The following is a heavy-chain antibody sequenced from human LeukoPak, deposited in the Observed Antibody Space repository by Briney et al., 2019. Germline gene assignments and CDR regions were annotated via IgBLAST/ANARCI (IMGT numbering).Heavy chain of an antibody. V-gene: IGHV3-23*01. CDR3: ARPSNPHPTEYFQH. CDR2: ISGSGGST. D-gene: IGHD4-11*01. CDR1: GFTFSSYA. J-gene: IGHJ1*01. Sequence: GGSLRLSCAASGFTFSSYAMSWVRQAPGKGLEWVSAISGSGGSTYYADSVKGRFTISRDNSKNTLYLQMNSLRAEDTAVYYCARPSNPHPTEYFQHWGQGTLVTVSS.